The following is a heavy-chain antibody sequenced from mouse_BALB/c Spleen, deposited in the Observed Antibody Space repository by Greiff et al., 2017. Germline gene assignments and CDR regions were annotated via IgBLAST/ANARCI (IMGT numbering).Heavy chain of an antibody. Sequence: EVKLMESGAELVKPGASVKLSCTASGFNIKDTYMHWVKQRPEQGLEWIGRIDPANGNTKYDPKFQGKATITADTSSNTAYLQLSSLTSEDTAVYYCASLLRRAYWGQGTLVTVSA. J-gene: IGHJ3*01. V-gene: IGHV14-3*02. CDR1: GFNIKDTY. CDR2: IDPANGNT. D-gene: IGHD1-2*01. CDR3: ASLLRRAY.